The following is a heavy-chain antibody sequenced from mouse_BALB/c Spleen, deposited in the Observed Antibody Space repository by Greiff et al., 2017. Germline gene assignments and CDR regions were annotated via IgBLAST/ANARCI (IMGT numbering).Heavy chain of an antibody. J-gene: IGHJ4*01. D-gene: IGHD2-1*01. CDR2: ISYDGSN. Sequence: EVKLVESGPGLVKPSQSLSLTCSVTGYSITSGYYWNWIRQFPGNKLEWMGYISYDGSNNYNPSLKNRISITRDTSKNQFFLKLNSVTTEDTATYYCARGKDLYYGNGAYWGQGTSVTVSS. CDR3: ARGKDLYYGNGAY. V-gene: IGHV3-6*02. CDR1: GYSITSGYY.